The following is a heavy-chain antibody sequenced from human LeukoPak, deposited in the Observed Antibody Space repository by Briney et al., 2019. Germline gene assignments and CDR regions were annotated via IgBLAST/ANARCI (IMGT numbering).Heavy chain of an antibody. J-gene: IGHJ4*02. V-gene: IGHV3-48*04. D-gene: IGHD6-13*01. CDR1: GFTFSSYS. CDR3: ARDDGYSSSWYGIFDY. CDR2: ISSSSSTI. Sequence: GGSLRLSCAASGFTFSSYSMNWVRQAPGKGLEWVSYISSSSSTIYYADSVKGRFTISRDNAKNSLYLQMNSLRAEDTAVYYCARDDGYSSSWYGIFDYWGQGTLVTVSS.